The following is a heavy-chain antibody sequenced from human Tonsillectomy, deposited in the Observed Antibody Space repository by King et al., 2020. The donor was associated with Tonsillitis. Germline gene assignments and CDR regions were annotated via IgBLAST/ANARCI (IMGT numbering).Heavy chain of an antibody. D-gene: IGHD5-12*01. J-gene: IGHJ6*02. CDR2: IKQDGSEK. CDR1: GFTFSSYW. CDR3: AGDGPFPGLHYYYYSGMDV. V-gene: IGHV3-7*01. Sequence: VQLVESGGGLVQPGGSLRLSCAASGFTFSSYWMSWVRQAPGKGLEWVANIKQDGSEKYYVDSVKGRFTISRDNAKNSLYLQMNSLRAEDTAVYYCAGDGPFPGLHYYYYSGMDVWGQGTTVTVSS.